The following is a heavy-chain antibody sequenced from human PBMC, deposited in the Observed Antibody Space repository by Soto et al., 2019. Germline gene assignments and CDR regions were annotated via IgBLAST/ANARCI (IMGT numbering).Heavy chain of an antibody. Sequence: QLQLQEAGPGLVKPSETLSLTCTVSGGSISSSSYYWGWIRQPPGKGLEWIGSIYYSGSTYYNPSLKSRVTISVDTSKNQFSLKLSSVTAADTAVYYCARQLLLTEYYFDYWGQGTLVAVSS. CDR1: GGSISSSSYY. D-gene: IGHD3-9*01. CDR3: ARQLLLTEYYFDY. CDR2: IYYSGST. J-gene: IGHJ4*02. V-gene: IGHV4-39*01.